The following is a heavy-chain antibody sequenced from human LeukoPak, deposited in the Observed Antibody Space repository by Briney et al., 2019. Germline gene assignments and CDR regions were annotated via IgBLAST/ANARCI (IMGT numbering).Heavy chain of an antibody. V-gene: IGHV3-9*03. J-gene: IGHJ3*02. Sequence: GGSLRLSWSASGFPFHDYATHGLRQVPGKGLPWVSGITWNSGTVLYADYVRGGFTISRDNAKNSLYLQMNSLRPEDMAFYYCAKGLGVASLVGGALDIWGQGTMVTV. D-gene: IGHD3/OR15-3a*01. CDR2: ITWNSGTV. CDR3: AKGLGVASLVGGALDI. CDR1: GFPFHDYA.